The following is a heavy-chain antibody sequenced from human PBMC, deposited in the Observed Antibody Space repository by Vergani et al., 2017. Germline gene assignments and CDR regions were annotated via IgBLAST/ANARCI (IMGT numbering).Heavy chain of an antibody. V-gene: IGHV3-21*06. D-gene: IGHD3-22*01. CDR3: AKKKYYDSKDCYQVEPFYY. CDR1: GFSFSTYS. Sequence: EVQLQESGGGLVKPGGSLRVSCAASGFSFSTYSINWVRQAPGKGLEWVSYISGRSNYIYYADSLKGRFTIARDNSKNSLFLQMISLRAEDTAIYYCAKKKYYDSKDCYQVEPFYYWGQGTLVTVSS. CDR2: ISGRSNYI. J-gene: IGHJ4*02.